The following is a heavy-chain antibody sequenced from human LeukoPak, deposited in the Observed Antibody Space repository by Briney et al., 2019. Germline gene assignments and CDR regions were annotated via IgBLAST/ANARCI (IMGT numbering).Heavy chain of an antibody. CDR3: ARDQYRYDFWSGYYMGDYGMDV. CDR2: IYYSGST. CDR1: GASVSSGSYY. V-gene: IGHV4-61*01. Sequence: NPSETLSLTCTVSGASVSSGSYYWSWIRQPPGKGLEWIGYIYYSGSTNYNPSLKSRVSISVDTSKNQFSLKLSSVTAADTAVYYCARDQYRYDFWSGYYMGDYGMDVWGQGTTVTISS. D-gene: IGHD3-3*01. J-gene: IGHJ6*02.